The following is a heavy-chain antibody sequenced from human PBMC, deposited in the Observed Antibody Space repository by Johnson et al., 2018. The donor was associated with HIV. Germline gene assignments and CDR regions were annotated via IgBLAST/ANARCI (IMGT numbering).Heavy chain of an antibody. CDR2: VSYDGSKK. CDR3: ARFMGSTWSDASDI. CDR1: GFTFSSYG. J-gene: IGHJ3*02. V-gene: IGHV3-30*03. Sequence: QVQLVESGGGVVQPGRSLRLSCVASGFTFSSYGMHWVRQAPGKGLEWVAIVSYDGSKKYYPDSVKGRFTISRDNSKNTLYLQMDSLRAEDTAVYYCARFMGSTWSDASDIWGQGTMVIVSS. D-gene: IGHD1-26*01.